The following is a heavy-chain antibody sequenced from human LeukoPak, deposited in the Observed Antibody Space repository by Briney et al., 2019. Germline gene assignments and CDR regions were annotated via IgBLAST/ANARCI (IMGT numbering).Heavy chain of an antibody. CDR3: VKADPREAGGPDH. Sequence: GGSLRLSCAASGFTFSAYTILWVRQAPGQGLEWVSVITTGSTYMDYADSVKGRFTISRDNAKNSVSLQMDSLTSEDTAVYYCVKADPREAGGPDHGGQGTLVTVSS. J-gene: IGHJ4*02. D-gene: IGHD6-19*01. CDR1: GFTFSAYT. V-gene: IGHV3-21*01. CDR2: ITTGSTYM.